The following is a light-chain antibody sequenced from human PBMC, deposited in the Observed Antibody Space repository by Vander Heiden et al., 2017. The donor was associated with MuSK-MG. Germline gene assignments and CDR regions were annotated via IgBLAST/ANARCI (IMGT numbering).Light chain of an antibody. J-gene: IGLJ3*02. CDR3: LLSYSDAWV. V-gene: IGLV7-46*01. Sequence: QAVVTQEPSLTLSPGGTVTLTCGSSTGAVTSTHYPYWFQQKPGQAPRTLIYDTDTKYSWTPARFSGSLLGGKGALTLSGAQPEDEAEYYCLLSYSDAWVFGGGTKLTVL. CDR1: TGAVTSTHY. CDR2: DTD.